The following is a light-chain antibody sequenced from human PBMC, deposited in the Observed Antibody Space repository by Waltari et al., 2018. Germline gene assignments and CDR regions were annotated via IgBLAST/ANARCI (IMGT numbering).Light chain of an antibody. CDR2: GAS. V-gene: IGKV3-20*01. J-gene: IGKJ1*01. CDR1: QSVSSSY. Sequence: DIVLTQSPGTLSLSPGERATLSCRASQSVSSSYLAWYQQRPGQAPRLLIYGASDRAPGIPHRFSGSGSGAHFTLTISRLEPEDFAVYFCQQSFTSPWTFGQGTKVEIK. CDR3: QQSFTSPWT.